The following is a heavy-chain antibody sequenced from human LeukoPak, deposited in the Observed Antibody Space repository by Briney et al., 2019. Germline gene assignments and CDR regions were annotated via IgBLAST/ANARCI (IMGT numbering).Heavy chain of an antibody. J-gene: IGHJ6*03. Sequence: ASVKVSCKASGYSFTNFDINWVRQATGQGPEWMGWMNPNSGNKGYAQNFQGRVTMTMNTSITTAYMELSSLRSEDTAVYYCARGPQWRGDYYYMDVWGRGTTVTVSS. V-gene: IGHV1-8*01. CDR3: ARGPQWRGDYYYMDV. D-gene: IGHD6-19*01. CDR1: GYSFTNFD. CDR2: MNPNSGNK.